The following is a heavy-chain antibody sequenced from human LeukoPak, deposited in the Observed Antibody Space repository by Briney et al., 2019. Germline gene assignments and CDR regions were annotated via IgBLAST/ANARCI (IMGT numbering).Heavy chain of an antibody. V-gene: IGHV3-48*02. D-gene: IGHD2-15*01. Sequence: PGGSLRLSCAASGFTFSSYSMNWVRQAPGKGLEWVSYISSSSSTIYYADSVKGRFTISIGNAKNSLYLQMNSLRDEDTAVYYCARDPLIDCSGGSCYGYRWGQGTLVTVSS. CDR2: ISSSSSTI. J-gene: IGHJ4*02. CDR3: ARDPLIDCSGGSCYGYR. CDR1: GFTFSSYS.